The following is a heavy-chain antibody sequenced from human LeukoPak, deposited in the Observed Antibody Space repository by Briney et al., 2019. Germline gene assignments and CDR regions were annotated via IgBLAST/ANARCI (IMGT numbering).Heavy chain of an antibody. D-gene: IGHD1-26*01. Sequence: SETLSLTCAVYGGSLSDYYWGWVRQPPGKGLEWIGNIYSSGNTYYNASLKSRVTIYIDTSKNQFSLNLSSVTAADTAVYYCAKSGGSGLIDYWGQGTLVTVSS. J-gene: IGHJ4*02. V-gene: IGHV4-34*01. CDR1: GGSLSDYY. CDR3: AKSGGSGLIDY. CDR2: IYSSGNT.